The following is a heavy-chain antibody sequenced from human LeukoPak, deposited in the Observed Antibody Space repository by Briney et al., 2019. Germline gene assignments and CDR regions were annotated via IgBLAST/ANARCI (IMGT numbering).Heavy chain of an antibody. Sequence: GASVKVSCKATGYPFTTYYLHWVRQAPGQGLEWMGFINPSGGSTSYAQKFQGRVTMTRNTSISTAYMELSSLRSEDTAVYYCARGPLFGVVIGPLIDYWGQGTLVTVSS. J-gene: IGHJ4*02. CDR1: GYPFTTYY. V-gene: IGHV1-46*01. D-gene: IGHD3-3*01. CDR2: INPSGGST. CDR3: ARGPLFGVVIGPLIDY.